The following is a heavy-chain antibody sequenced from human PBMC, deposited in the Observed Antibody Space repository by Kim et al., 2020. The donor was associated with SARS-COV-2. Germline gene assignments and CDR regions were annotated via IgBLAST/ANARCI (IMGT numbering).Heavy chain of an antibody. V-gene: IGHV1-3*04. CDR3: VRGESAGYNY. CDR2: IYTDSGNT. D-gene: IGHD3-16*01. Sequence: ASVKVSCKPSGYPFTANALHWVRQAPGQRLECMGYIYTDSGNTKYSQKFQGRVTITRDTSASTVYMELSSLTSEDTSIYYCVRGESAGYNYWGQGTLVTV. J-gene: IGHJ4*02. CDR1: GYPFTANA.